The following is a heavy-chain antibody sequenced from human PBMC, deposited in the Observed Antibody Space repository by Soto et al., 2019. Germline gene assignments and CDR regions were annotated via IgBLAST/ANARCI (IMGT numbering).Heavy chain of an antibody. Sequence: QVQLQKSGPGLVKPSETLSLTCTVSGGSISSYYWSWIRQPPGKGLEWIGYIYDSGSTNYNPSLKSRITTSVATSKNQVSMKPSSVTAAATAVYYCARRYGWAFDIWGQGTMVTVSS. J-gene: IGHJ3*02. D-gene: IGHD3-16*01. CDR2: IYDSGST. V-gene: IGHV4-59*08. CDR1: GGSISSYY. CDR3: ARRYGWAFDI.